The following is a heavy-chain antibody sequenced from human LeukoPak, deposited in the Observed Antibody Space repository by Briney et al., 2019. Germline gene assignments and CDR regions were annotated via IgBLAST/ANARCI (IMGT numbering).Heavy chain of an antibody. V-gene: IGHV4-59*01. J-gene: IGHJ6*02. Sequence: SETLSLTCTVSGGSISSYYWSWIRQPPGKGLEWIGYIYYSGSTNYNPSLKSRVTISVDTSKNQFSLKLSSVTAADTAVYYCARSRVGATTFGYYYYGMDVWGQGTTVTVSS. CDR3: ARSRVGATTFGYYYYGMDV. CDR1: GGSISSYY. CDR2: IYYSGST. D-gene: IGHD1-26*01.